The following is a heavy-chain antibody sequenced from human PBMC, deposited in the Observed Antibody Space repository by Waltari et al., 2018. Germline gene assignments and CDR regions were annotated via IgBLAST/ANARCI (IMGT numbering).Heavy chain of an antibody. D-gene: IGHD3-10*01. CDR2: ISYHGSH. V-gene: IGHV4-61*01. CDR3: ARDSPYQLYERFGMDV. Sequence: VQLQQSGPGLVNPSETLSLTCTVSGGSVTSGRYYWSWVRQPPGKGLEWIGYISYHGSHNYKASLKSRLAISVDTSKNQFSLRLNSVTAADTAVYYCARDSPYQLYERFGMDVWGQGTAVTVS. CDR1: GGSVTSGRYY. J-gene: IGHJ6*02.